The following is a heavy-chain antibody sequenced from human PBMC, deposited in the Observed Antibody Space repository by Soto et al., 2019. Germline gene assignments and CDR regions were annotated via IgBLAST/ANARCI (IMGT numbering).Heavy chain of an antibody. CDR1: GYGFTSYA. J-gene: IGHJ4*02. CDR3: ARDLPADY. V-gene: IGHV1-3*01. Sequence: ASVTVSWQAAGYGFTSYAMHWVRQAPGQRLEWMGWINAGNGNTKYSQKLQGRVTITRDTSASTAYMELSSLRSEDTAVYYCARDLPADYWGQGTLVTVSS. CDR2: INAGNGNT.